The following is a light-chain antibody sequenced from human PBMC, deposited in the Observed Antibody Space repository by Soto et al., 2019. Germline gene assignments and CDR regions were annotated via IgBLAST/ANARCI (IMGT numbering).Light chain of an antibody. J-gene: IGKJ4*01. CDR3: QQYNNWPRVT. Sequence: EIVMTQSPATLSVSPGERATLSCRASQSVSSNLAWYQQKPGQAPRLLIYGASTRATGIPARFSGSGSGTEFTLTISSLQSEDVAVYYCQQYNNWPRVTFGGGTKVEIK. CDR1: QSVSSN. CDR2: GAS. V-gene: IGKV3-15*01.